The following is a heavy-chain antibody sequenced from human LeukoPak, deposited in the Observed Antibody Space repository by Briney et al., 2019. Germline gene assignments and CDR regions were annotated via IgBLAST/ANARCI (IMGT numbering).Heavy chain of an antibody. Sequence: SETLSLTCTVSGGSISSYYWSWLRQPPGKGLEWIGYIYYSGSTNYNPSLKSRVTISVDTSKNQFSLKLSSVTAADTAVYYCARVYRGYCSGGSCPFDYWGQGTLVTVSS. J-gene: IGHJ4*02. CDR3: ARVYRGYCSGGSCPFDY. CDR2: IYYSGST. V-gene: IGHV4-59*01. D-gene: IGHD2-15*01. CDR1: GGSISSYY.